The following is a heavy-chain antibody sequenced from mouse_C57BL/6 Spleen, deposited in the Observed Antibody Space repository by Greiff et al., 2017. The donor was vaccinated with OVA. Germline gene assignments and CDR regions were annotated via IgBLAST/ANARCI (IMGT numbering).Heavy chain of an antibody. Sequence: VKLMESGAELARPGASVKLSCKASGYTFTSYGISWVKQSTGQGLEWIGEIYPRSGNTYYNEKFKGKATLTADKSSSTAYMGLRSLTDEDSAVYVCARSPYYSRSEYAMDYWGQGTSVTVSS. CDR1: GYTFTSYG. CDR3: ARSPYYSRSEYAMDY. CDR2: IYPRSGNT. V-gene: IGHV1-81*01. D-gene: IGHD1-1*01. J-gene: IGHJ4*01.